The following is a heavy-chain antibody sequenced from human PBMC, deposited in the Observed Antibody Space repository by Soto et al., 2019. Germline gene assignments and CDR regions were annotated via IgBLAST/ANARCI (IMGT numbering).Heavy chain of an antibody. D-gene: IGHD3-22*01. CDR3: ARHYDSSGYYPPLEFDY. J-gene: IGHJ4*02. Sequence: QVQLVQSGAEVKKPGSSVKVSCKASGGTFSSYAISWVRQAPGQGLEWMGGIIPIFGTANYVQKFQGRVTITADESTSTAYMELSSLRSEDTAVYYCARHYDSSGYYPPLEFDYWGQGTLVTVSS. CDR1: GGTFSSYA. V-gene: IGHV1-69*01. CDR2: IIPIFGTA.